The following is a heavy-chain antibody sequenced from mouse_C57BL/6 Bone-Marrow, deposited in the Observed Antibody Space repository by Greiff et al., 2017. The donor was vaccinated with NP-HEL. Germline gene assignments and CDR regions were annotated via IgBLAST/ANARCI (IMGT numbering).Heavy chain of an antibody. D-gene: IGHD3-3*01. V-gene: IGHV1-82*01. J-gene: IGHJ2*01. CDR2: IYPGDGDT. CDR3: ARSSWGTFDY. Sequence: QVQLKESGPELVKPGASVKISCKASGYAFSSSWMNWVKQRPGKGLEWIGRIYPGDGDTNYNGKFKGKATLTADKSSSTAYMQLSSLTAEDSAVYCCARSSWGTFDYWGKGTTLTVSS. CDR1: GYAFSSSW.